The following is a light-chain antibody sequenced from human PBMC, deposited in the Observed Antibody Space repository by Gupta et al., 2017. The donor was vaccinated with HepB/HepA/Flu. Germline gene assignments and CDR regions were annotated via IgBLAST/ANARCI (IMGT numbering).Light chain of an antibody. CDR2: TTS. V-gene: IGKV1-12*01. CDR3: QHANSFPVT. CDR1: QGINNW. Sequence: DVQMTQSPSSVSASVGDRVTITCRASQGINNWLAWYQQKPGNAPKLLVYTTSSLQSGVPSRFSGSSSGTDFTLTISSLQPEDFATYYCQHANSFPVTFGLGTKVEI. J-gene: IGKJ1*01.